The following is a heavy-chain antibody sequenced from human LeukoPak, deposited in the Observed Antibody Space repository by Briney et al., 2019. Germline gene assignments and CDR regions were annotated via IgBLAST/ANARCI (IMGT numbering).Heavy chain of an antibody. V-gene: IGHV3-66*01. Sequence: PGGSLRLSCAASAFIFSKYAMSWVCQAPGKGLEWVSVIYSGGTTYYADSVKGRFTISRDNSKNTLYLQMNSLRAEDTAVYYCARANSGAFDIWGQGTMVTVSS. CDR3: ARANSGAFDI. J-gene: IGHJ3*02. CDR1: AFIFSKYA. CDR2: IYSGGTT. D-gene: IGHD3-10*01.